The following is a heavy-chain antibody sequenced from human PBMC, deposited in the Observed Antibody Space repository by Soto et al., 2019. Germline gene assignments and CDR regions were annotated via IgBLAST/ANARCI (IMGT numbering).Heavy chain of an antibody. V-gene: IGHV5-10-1*01. CDR1: GYSFTSYW. CDR3: AREGGIFGVVISSLMSRYYYYGMDV. D-gene: IGHD3-3*01. CDR2: IDPSDSYT. Sequence: ESLKISCKGSGYSFTSYWISWVRQMPGKGLEWMGRIDPSDSYTNYSPSFQGHVTISADKSISTAYLQWSSLKASDTAMYYCAREGGIFGVVISSLMSRYYYYGMDVWGQGTTVTVSS. J-gene: IGHJ6*02.